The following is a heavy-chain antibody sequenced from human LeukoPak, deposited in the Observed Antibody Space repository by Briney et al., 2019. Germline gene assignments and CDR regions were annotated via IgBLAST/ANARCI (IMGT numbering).Heavy chain of an antibody. Sequence: GESLSLSCAASGFTFSSYGMHGVRQAPGKGLAWVAFIRYDGSNKYYADSVKGRFTISRDNSKNTLYLQMNSLRAEDTAVYYCAKDYSHLWFGELSHWGQGTLVTVSS. V-gene: IGHV3-30*02. CDR3: AKDYSHLWFGELSH. D-gene: IGHD3-10*01. CDR1: GFTFSSYG. J-gene: IGHJ4*02. CDR2: IRYDGSNK.